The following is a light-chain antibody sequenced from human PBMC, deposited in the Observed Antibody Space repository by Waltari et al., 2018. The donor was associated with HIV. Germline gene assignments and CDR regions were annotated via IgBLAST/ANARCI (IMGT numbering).Light chain of an antibody. Sequence: ELVLTQSPGTLSLSPGERATSSCRASQSVSSSYLAWYQQKPGQAPRLLIYGASSRATGIPDRFSGSGSGTDFTLTISRLEPEDFAMYFCQQYGSSPTWTFGQGTKVEIK. CDR1: QSVSSSY. V-gene: IGKV3-20*01. CDR2: GAS. CDR3: QQYGSSPTWT. J-gene: IGKJ1*01.